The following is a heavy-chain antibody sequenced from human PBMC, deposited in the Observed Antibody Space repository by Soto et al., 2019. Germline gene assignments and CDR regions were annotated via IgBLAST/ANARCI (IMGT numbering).Heavy chain of an antibody. CDR3: ARGPVGEQWLVQAYYGMDV. Sequence: LSLTCAVSGGSISSSNWWSWVRQPPGKGLEWIGEIYHSGSTNYNPSLKSRVTISVDKSKNQFSLKLSSVTAADTAVYYCARGPVGEQWLVQAYYGMDVWGQGTTVTVSS. J-gene: IGHJ6*02. CDR2: IYHSGST. V-gene: IGHV4-4*02. CDR1: GGSISSSNW. D-gene: IGHD6-19*01.